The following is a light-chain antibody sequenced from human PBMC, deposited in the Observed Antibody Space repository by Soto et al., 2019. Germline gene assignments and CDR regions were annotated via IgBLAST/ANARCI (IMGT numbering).Light chain of an antibody. Sequence: QSVLTQPPSASGTPGQRVTISCSGSISNIGRSYVFWYKQLPGTAPRLLIYRNNQRPSGVPDRFAGSKSGTGASLAISGLRSDDEAVYYCAAWDDSLSGVVFGGGTKLTVL. J-gene: IGLJ2*01. V-gene: IGLV1-47*01. CDR2: RNN. CDR3: AAWDDSLSGVV. CDR1: ISNIGRSY.